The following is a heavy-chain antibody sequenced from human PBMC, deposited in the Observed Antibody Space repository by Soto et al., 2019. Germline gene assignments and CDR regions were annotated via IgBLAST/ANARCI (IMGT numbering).Heavy chain of an antibody. CDR2: IYYTSTT. Sequence: WGTLSLTCAVSGVTFSSSVIYWSWVRQAPGQGRVWIGCIYYTSTTNYNPSLASLAAMSVDTSKKQFTLNLRSLTAADTARYYCARLTTSSGWSLFDSWGQGMLVTVSS. CDR3: ARLTTSSGWSLFDS. V-gene: IGHV4-61*08. D-gene: IGHD6-13*01. J-gene: IGHJ4*02. CDR1: GVTFSSSVIY.